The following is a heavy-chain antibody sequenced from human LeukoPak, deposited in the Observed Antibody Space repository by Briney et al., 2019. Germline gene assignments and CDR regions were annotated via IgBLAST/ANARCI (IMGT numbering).Heavy chain of an antibody. CDR3: AKGRDGYNSDFDY. CDR2: ISGRGGST. J-gene: IGHJ4*02. D-gene: IGHD5-12*01. CDR1: GFTFSSYA. V-gene: IGHV3-23*01. Sequence: GGSLRLSCAASGFTFSSYAMNWVRQAPGKGLEWVSNISGRGGSTYYADSVKGRFTISRDNSKNTLYLQMNSLRAEDTAVYYCAKGRDGYNSDFDYWGQGTLVTVSS.